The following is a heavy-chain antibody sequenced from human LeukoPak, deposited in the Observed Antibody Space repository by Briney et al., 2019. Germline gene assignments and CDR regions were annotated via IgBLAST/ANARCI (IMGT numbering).Heavy chain of an antibody. V-gene: IGHV1-46*01. D-gene: IGHD2-15*01. CDR3: ARDLGYCSGGSCYSGWFDP. CDR1: GYTFTSYY. CDR2: INPSGGST. J-gene: IGHJ5*02. Sequence: ASVKVSCKASGYTFTSYYMHWVRQAPGQGLEWMGIINPSGGSTSYAQKFQGRVTMTRDTSTSTVYMELCSLRSEDTAVYYCARDLGYCSGGSCYSGWFDPWGQGTLVTVSS.